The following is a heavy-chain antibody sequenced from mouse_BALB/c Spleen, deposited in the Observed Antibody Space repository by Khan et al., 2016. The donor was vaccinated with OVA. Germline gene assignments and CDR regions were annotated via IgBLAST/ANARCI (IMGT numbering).Heavy chain of an antibody. D-gene: IGHD1-1*01. Sequence: VRLQQSGPELVKPGASVRLSCKASGYSFTDYNMFWVKQSHGKSLEWIGYIYPYNGGDIYNQKFKGKATLTVDKSSSTAFMHLNSLTSEDSAVYYCALIYYYGSGFDYWGQGTTVTVSA. CDR1: GYSFTDYN. CDR2: IYPYNGGD. J-gene: IGHJ2*01. CDR3: ALIYYYGSGFDY. V-gene: IGHV1S135*01.